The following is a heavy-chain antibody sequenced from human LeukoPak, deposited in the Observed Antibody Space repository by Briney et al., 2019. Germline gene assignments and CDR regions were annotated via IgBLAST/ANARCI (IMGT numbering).Heavy chain of an antibody. CDR2: IREDGSDK. J-gene: IGHJ4*02. CDR3: AKVPSIAVAARFY. V-gene: IGHV3-7*03. D-gene: IGHD6-19*01. Sequence: QPGGSLRLSCAASGFTFDSYAMSWVRQAPGKGLEWVAKIREDGSDKYYVDSVKGRFTISRDNSKDTLYLQMNSLRAEDTAVYYCAKVPSIAVAARFYWGQGTLVTVSS. CDR1: GFTFDSYA.